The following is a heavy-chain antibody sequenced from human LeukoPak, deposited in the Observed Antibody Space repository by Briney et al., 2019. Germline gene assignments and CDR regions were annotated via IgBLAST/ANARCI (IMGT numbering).Heavy chain of an antibody. J-gene: IGHJ5*02. CDR3: AKTYCSSTSCSKGGYNWFDP. CDR1: GGSISSGGYY. CDR2: IYHSGST. V-gene: IGHV4-31*03. D-gene: IGHD2-2*01. Sequence: SETLSLTCTVSGGSISSGGYYWSWIRQHPGKGLEWIGYIYHSGSTYYNPSLKSRVTISVDTSKNQFSLKLSSVTAADTAVYYCAKTYCSSTSCSKGGYNWFDPWGQGTLVTVSS.